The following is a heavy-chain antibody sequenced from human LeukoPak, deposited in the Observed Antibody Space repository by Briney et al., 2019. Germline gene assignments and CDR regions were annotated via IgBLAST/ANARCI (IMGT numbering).Heavy chain of an antibody. CDR3: AREYGSGTPYYYYGMDV. D-gene: IGHD3-10*01. Sequence: GGSLRLSCAASGFTFSSYSMNWVRQAPGKGLEWVSSISIGSTYIYYADSVKGRFTISRDNAKNSLYLQMNSLRAEDTAVYYCAREYGSGTPYYYYGMDVWGQGTTVTVSS. CDR2: ISIGSTYI. CDR1: GFTFSSYS. J-gene: IGHJ6*02. V-gene: IGHV3-21*01.